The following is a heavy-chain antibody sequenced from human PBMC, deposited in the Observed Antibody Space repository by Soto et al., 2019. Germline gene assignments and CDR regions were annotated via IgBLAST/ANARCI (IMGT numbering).Heavy chain of an antibody. CDR3: ASRDSGNFGSYYYYGMDV. CDR1: GGTFSSYA. J-gene: IGHJ6*02. Sequence: QVQLVQSGAEVKKPGSSVKVSCKASGGTFSSYAITWVRQAPGQGLEWMGGIIPIFGTANYAQKFQGRVTIPADESTSTPYMELSSLRSEDTAVYYCASRDSGNFGSYYYYGMDVWGQGTTFTVSS. V-gene: IGHV1-69*12. D-gene: IGHD1-26*01. CDR2: IIPIFGTA.